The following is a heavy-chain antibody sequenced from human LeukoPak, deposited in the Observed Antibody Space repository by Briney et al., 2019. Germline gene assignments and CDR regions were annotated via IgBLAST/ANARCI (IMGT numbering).Heavy chain of an antibody. Sequence: SETLSLTCTVYGGSVSSGSYYWSWIRQPAGKGLEWIGYIYYSGSTNYNPSLKSRVTISVDTSKNQFSLKLSSVTAADTAVYYCARGSSPNWFDPWGQGTLVTVSS. J-gene: IGHJ5*02. V-gene: IGHV4-61*01. CDR1: GGSVSSGSYY. CDR2: IYYSGST. CDR3: ARGSSPNWFDP. D-gene: IGHD6-6*01.